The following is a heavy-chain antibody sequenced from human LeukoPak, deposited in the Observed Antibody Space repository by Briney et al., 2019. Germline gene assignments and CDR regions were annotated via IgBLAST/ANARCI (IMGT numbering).Heavy chain of an antibody. D-gene: IGHD1-1*01. CDR3: VRVAKERVGGVYYFDY. CDR1: GFTFSDYD. CDR2: IGTAGDT. Sequence: PGGSLRLSCAASGFTFSDYDMHWVRHDTGKGLEWVSAIGTAGDTYYTGSVKGRFTISRENAKNSLYLQMNSLRAGDTAVYYCVRVAKERVGGVYYFDYWGQGTPVTVSS. J-gene: IGHJ4*02. V-gene: IGHV3-13*01.